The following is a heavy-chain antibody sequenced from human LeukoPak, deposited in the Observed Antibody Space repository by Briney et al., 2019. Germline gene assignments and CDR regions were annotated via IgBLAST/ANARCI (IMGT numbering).Heavy chain of an antibody. J-gene: IGHJ4*02. CDR1: GYTLTELS. Sequence: ASVKVSCKVSGYTLTELSMHWVRQAPGKGLEWMGGFDPEDGETIYAQKFQGRVTMAEDTSTDTAYMELSSLRSEDTAVYYCAAGQWLGRKTYYFDYWGQGTLVTVSS. D-gene: IGHD6-19*01. V-gene: IGHV1-24*01. CDR3: AAGQWLGRKTYYFDY. CDR2: FDPEDGET.